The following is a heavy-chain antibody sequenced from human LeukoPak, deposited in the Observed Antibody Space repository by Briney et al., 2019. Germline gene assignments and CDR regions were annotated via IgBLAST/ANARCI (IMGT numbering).Heavy chain of an antibody. Sequence: PSETLSLTCTVSGGSISSSNFYWGWIRQPPGKGLEWIGSMYFRGSTYDNPSLQSRVTISVDTSKNQFSLKLTSVTAADTAVYYCARQAVEGFLEWPDAFDIWGQGTMVTVSS. CDR2: MYFRGST. V-gene: IGHV4-39*01. CDR1: GGSISSSNFY. CDR3: ARQAVEGFLEWPDAFDI. D-gene: IGHD3-3*01. J-gene: IGHJ3*02.